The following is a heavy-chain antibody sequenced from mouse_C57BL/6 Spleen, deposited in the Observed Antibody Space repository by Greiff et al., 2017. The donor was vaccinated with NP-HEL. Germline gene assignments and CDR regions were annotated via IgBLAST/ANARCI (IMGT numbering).Heavy chain of an antibody. J-gene: IGHJ4*01. D-gene: IGHD2-5*01. CDR1: GYTFTSYW. CDR2: IHPNSGST. CDR3: ARRDSNYVEAMDD. V-gene: IGHV1-64*01. Sequence: VQLQQPGAELVKPGASVKLSCKASGYTFTSYWMHWVKQRPGQGLEWIGMIHPNSGSTNYNEKFKSKATLTVDKSSSTAYMQLSSLTSEDSAVYYCARRDSNYVEAMDDWGQGTSVTVSS.